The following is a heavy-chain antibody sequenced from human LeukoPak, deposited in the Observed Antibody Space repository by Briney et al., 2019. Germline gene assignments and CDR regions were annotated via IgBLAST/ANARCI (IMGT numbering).Heavy chain of an antibody. CDR2: IYTSGST. CDR3: ARRLRGGSYYYYYYMDV. J-gene: IGHJ6*03. V-gene: IGHV4-61*02. Sequence: SETLSLTCTVSGGSISSGSYYWSWIRQPAGKGLEWLGRIYTSGSTNYNPSLKSRVTISVDTSKNQFSLKLSSVTAADTAVYYCARRLRGGSYYYYYYMDVWGKGTTATISS. D-gene: IGHD3-10*01. CDR1: GGSISSGSYY.